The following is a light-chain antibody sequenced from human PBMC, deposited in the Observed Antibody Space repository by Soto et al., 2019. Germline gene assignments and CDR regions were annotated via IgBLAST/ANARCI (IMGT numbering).Light chain of an antibody. J-gene: IGKJ1*01. CDR1: QSVSNNY. CDR2: GAS. CDR3: QQSATSPLT. Sequence: EIVLTHFPGTLSLSPGERATLSCRASQSVSNNYLAGYQQKPGQAPRLVIFGASNRATGIPDRFSASGSGTEFTLTISRLEPEDVAVYYCQQSATSPLTFGHGTKVEI. V-gene: IGKV3-20*01.